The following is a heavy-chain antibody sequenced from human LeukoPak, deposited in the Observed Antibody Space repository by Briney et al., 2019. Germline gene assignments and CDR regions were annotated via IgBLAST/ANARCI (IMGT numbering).Heavy chain of an antibody. Sequence: SETLSLTCTVSGGSIIGYYWVWIRQSPGKGLEWIGYIHYSGGTNYNPSLQSRVTMSVETSKNQFSLHLNSVSVADTVVYYCAREATALPFDTWGQGILVTVSS. V-gene: IGHV4-59*01. D-gene: IGHD1-26*01. CDR1: GGSIIGYY. CDR2: IHYSGGT. J-gene: IGHJ5*02. CDR3: AREATALPFDT.